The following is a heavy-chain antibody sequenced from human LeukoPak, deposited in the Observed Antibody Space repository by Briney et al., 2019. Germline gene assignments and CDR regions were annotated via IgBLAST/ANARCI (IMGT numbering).Heavy chain of an antibody. CDR2: IWSDGSKN. Sequence: GGSLTLLCGACGFTFRAYGVLWLRQARGGGVEGVAVIWSDGSKNYNSDSVKGRFTIYKDNSKNTLYLQINSPRADDTAVYYCATDSIGPATDFDYWGQGTLVTVSS. CDR1: GFTFRAYG. V-gene: IGHV3-33*01. CDR3: ATDSIGPATDFDY. D-gene: IGHD2-2*01. J-gene: IGHJ4*02.